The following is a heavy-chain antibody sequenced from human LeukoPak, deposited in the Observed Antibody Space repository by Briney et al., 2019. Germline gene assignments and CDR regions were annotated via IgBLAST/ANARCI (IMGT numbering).Heavy chain of an antibody. Sequence: SSETLSLTCTVSGYSISSGYYWGWIRPPPGKGLEWIGSIYHSGSTYYNPSLKSRVTISVDTSKNQFSLKLSSVTPADTAVYYCARADITGTIDYWGQGTLLTVSS. D-gene: IGHD1-7*01. CDR2: IYHSGST. CDR3: ARADITGTIDY. V-gene: IGHV4-38-2*02. J-gene: IGHJ4*02. CDR1: GYSISSGYY.